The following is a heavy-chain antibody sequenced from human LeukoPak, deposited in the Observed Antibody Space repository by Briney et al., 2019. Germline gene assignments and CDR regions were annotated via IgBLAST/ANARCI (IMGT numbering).Heavy chain of an antibody. J-gene: IGHJ4*02. D-gene: IGHD4-17*01. V-gene: IGHV4-34*12. CDR3: ARLDSGDYFFDY. Sequence: PSETLSLTCAVYGGSFSGYYWSWIRQPPGKGLEWLGTVFYSGTTYYNPSLKSRVTISVDTSKNQFSLGLRSVTAADTAVYYCARLDSGDYFFDYWGQGTLVTVSS. CDR1: GGSFSGYY. CDR2: VFYSGTT.